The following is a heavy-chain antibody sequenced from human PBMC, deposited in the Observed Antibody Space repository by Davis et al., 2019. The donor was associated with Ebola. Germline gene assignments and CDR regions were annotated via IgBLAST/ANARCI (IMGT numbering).Heavy chain of an antibody. J-gene: IGHJ4*02. CDR1: GYYFTSYW. D-gene: IGHD3-22*01. Sequence: GESLKISCKGSGYYFTSYWIGWVRQMPGKGLEWMGIIYPGDSDTRYSPSFEGQVTISVDRSISTAYLQWSSLKASDTAMYYCAKQESLYGSSDYWGQGTLVTVSS. CDR3: AKQESLYGSSDY. CDR2: IYPGDSDT. V-gene: IGHV5-51*01.